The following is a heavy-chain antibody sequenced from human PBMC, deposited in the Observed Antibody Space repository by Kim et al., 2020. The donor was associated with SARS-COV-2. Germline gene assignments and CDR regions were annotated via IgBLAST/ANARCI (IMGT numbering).Heavy chain of an antibody. CDR2: IYSGGST. D-gene: IGHD6-6*01. V-gene: IGHV3-53*04. CDR3: ARDLGSYSSSLYYYYYMDV. CDR1: GFTVSSNY. J-gene: IGHJ6*03. Sequence: GGSLRLSCAASGFTVSSNYMSWVRQAPGKGLEWVSVIYSGGSTYYADSVKGRFTISRHNSKNTLYLQMNSLRAEDTAVYYCARDLGSYSSSLYYYYYMDVWGKGTTVTVSS.